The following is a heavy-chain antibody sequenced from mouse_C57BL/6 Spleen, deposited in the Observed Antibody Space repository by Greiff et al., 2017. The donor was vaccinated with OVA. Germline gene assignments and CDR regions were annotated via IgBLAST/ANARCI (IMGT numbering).Heavy chain of an antibody. CDR1: GFSFNTYA. J-gene: IGHJ4*01. D-gene: IGHD2-10*02. Sequence: DVKLVESGGGLVQPKGSLKLSCAASGFSFNTYAMNWVRQAPGKGLEWVARIRSKSNNYATYYADSVKDRFTISRDDSESMLYLQMNNLKTEDTAMYYCVRRGYDYAMDYWGQGTSVTVSS. CDR2: IRSKSNNYAT. V-gene: IGHV10-1*01. CDR3: VRRGYDYAMDY.